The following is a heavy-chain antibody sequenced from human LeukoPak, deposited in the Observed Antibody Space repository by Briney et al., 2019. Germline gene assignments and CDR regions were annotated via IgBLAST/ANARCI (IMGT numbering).Heavy chain of an antibody. Sequence: SETLSLTCTVSGGSISGYYWSWIRQPPGKRLEWIGYIYDTGATNYNPSLKSRFTISIDTSKNQFSLNLSSVTAADTAVYYCARLPLIATTRGGFDPWGQGTLVAVSS. CDR1: GGSISGYY. CDR3: ARLPLIATTRGGFDP. V-gene: IGHV4-59*08. J-gene: IGHJ5*02. CDR2: IYDTGAT. D-gene: IGHD6-13*01.